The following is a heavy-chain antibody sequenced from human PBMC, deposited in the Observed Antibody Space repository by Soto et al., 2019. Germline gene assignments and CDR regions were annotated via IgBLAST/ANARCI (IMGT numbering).Heavy chain of an antibody. Sequence: SETLSLTCTVSGGSISSSSYYWGWIRQPPGKGLEWIGSIYYSGSTYYNPSLKSRVTISVDTSKNQFSLKLSSVTAADTAVYYCATTLWFGELLPGYSAQGSLVIGSS. CDR3: ATTLWFGELLPGY. CDR1: GGSISSSSYY. V-gene: IGHV4-39*01. CDR2: IYYSGST. D-gene: IGHD3-10*01. J-gene: IGHJ4*02.